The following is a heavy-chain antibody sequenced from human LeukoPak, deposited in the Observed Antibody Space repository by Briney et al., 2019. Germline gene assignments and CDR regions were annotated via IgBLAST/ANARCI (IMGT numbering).Heavy chain of an antibody. J-gene: IGHJ4*02. CDR1: GFTFDDYA. CDR2: ISGDGGST. D-gene: IGHD5-18*01. V-gene: IGHV3-43*02. CDR3: AKDGSPNTAIVAGYFDY. Sequence: GGSLRLSCAASGFTFDDYAMHWVRQAPGKGLEWVSLISGDGGSTYYADSVKGRFTISRDNSKNSLYLQMNSLRTEDTALYYCAKDGSPNTAIVAGYFDYWGQGTLVTVSS.